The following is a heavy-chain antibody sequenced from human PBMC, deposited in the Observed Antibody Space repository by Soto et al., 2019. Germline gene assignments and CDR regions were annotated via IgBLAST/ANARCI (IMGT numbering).Heavy chain of an antibody. J-gene: IGHJ4*02. CDR2: IYYSGST. D-gene: IGHD3-22*01. Sequence: SETLSLTCTVSGGSISGYYWSWIRQPPGKGLEWIGDIYYSGSTIYNPSLKSRVTISVDTSKNQFSLKLSSVTAADTAVYYCARARYDSSGYYYFDYWGQGTLVTVSS. V-gene: IGHV4-59*01. CDR3: ARARYDSSGYYYFDY. CDR1: GGSISGYY.